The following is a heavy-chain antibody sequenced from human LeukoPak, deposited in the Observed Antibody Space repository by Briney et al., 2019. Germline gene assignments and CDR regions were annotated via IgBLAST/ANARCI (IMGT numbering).Heavy chain of an antibody. D-gene: IGHD5-18*01. J-gene: IGHJ5*02. CDR3: ARSTGYNNGNADDH. Sequence: GGSLRLSCAASGFTFSSYSMNWVRQAPGKGLEWVSSISSSSSYIYYADSLKGRFTVSRDNAKNSLYLQMNSLRAEDTAVYYCARSTGYNNGNADDHWGQGTLVTISA. V-gene: IGHV3-21*01. CDR1: GFTFSSYS. CDR2: ISSSSSYI.